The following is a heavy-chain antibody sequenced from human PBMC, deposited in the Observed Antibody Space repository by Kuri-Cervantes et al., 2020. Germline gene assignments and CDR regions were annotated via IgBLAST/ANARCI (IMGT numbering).Heavy chain of an antibody. J-gene: IGHJ4*02. V-gene: IGHV3-30*18. CDR3: AKDQVGATTSPSMQY. Sequence: GESLKISCAASGFTFSSYGMHWVRQAPGKGLEWVAVISYDGSNKYYADSVKGRFTISRDNSKNTLYLQMNSLGAEDTAVYYCAKDQVGATTSPSMQYWGQGTLVTVSS. CDR2: ISYDGSNK. CDR1: GFTFSSYG. D-gene: IGHD1-26*01.